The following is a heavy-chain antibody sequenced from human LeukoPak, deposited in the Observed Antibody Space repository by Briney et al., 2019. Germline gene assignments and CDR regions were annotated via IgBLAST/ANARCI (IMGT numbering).Heavy chain of an antibody. V-gene: IGHV4-34*01. J-gene: IGHJ4*02. CDR2: INHSGST. D-gene: IGHD6-6*01. CDR3: ARGRVSWGFLIARYYFDY. Sequence: PSETLSLTCAVYGGSFSGYYWSWIRQPPGKGLEWIGEINHSGSTNYNPSLKSRVTISVDTSKNQFSLKLSSVTAADTAVYYCARGRVSWGFLIARYYFDYWGQGTLVTVSS. CDR1: GGSFSGYY.